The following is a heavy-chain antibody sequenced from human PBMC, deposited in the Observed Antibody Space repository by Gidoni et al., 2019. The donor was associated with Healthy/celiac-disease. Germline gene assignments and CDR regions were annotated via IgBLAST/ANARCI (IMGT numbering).Heavy chain of an antibody. V-gene: IGHV3-7*01. CDR3: ARELGYCSGGSCYPYYYYYYMDV. Sequence: EVQLVESGGGLVQPGGSLRLSCAASGFTFRSYWTSWVRQAPGKGLEWVANIKQDGSEKYYVDSVKGRFTISRDNAKNSLYLQMNSLRAEDTAVYYCARELGYCSGGSCYPYYYYYYMDVWGKGTTVTVSS. J-gene: IGHJ6*03. CDR2: IKQDGSEK. CDR1: GFTFRSYW. D-gene: IGHD2-15*01.